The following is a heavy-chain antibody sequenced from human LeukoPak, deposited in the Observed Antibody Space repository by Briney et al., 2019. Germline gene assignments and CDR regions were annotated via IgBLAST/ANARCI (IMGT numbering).Heavy chain of an antibody. Sequence: PSETLSLICAVYGGSFSGYYWTWIRQPPGKGLEWVGEINHSGSINYNPSLKSRVTISVDTPKNQLSLKLSSVTAADTAVYYCARVRGYQEMDVWGKGTTVTVSS. J-gene: IGHJ6*04. V-gene: IGHV4-34*01. CDR3: ARVRGYQEMDV. D-gene: IGHD3-10*01. CDR1: GGSFSGYY. CDR2: INHSGSI.